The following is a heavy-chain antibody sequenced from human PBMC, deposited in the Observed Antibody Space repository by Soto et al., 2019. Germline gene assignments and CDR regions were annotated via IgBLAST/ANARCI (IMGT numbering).Heavy chain of an antibody. CDR2: IKSKTDGGTT. V-gene: IGHV3-15*01. CDR3: TTDPGTPRPADYYYYGMDV. D-gene: IGHD1-1*01. CDR1: GFTFSNAW. J-gene: IGHJ6*02. Sequence: GGSLRLSCAASGFTFSNAWMSWVRQAPGKGLEWVGRIKSKTDGGTTDYAAPVKGRFTISRDDSKNTLYLQMNSLKTEDTAVYYCTTDPGTPRPADYYYYGMDVWGQGTTVTVSS.